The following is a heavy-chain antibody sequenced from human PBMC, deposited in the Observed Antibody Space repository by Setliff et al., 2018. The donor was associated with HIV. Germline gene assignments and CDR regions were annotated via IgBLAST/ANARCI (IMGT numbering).Heavy chain of an antibody. J-gene: IGHJ5*01. D-gene: IGHD3-10*01. CDR2: INHSGSV. CDR1: GRAFTGYF. Sequence: PSETLSLTCAVYGRAFTGYFWTWIRHFPGKGLEWIGEINHSGSVNYNPSLKSRVNISVDMSKNQVSLKVTSVNVADTATYLCAAKPMIRGKPFDSRGQGTLVTVSS. CDR3: AAKPMIRGKPFDS. V-gene: IGHV4-34*01.